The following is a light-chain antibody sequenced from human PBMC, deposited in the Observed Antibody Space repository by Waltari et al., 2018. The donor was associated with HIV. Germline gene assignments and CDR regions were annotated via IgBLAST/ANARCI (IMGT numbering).Light chain of an antibody. CDR2: WAS. V-gene: IGKV4-1*01. J-gene: IGKJ4*02. Sequence: DIVMTQSPDSLAVSLGERVIINCKSSRTILYNSDNRNYLAWYQQKPGQAPRILIYWASTRAFGVPERFSGGGSGTDFSLTISSLQDDDVAIYFCQQYYSLPVTFGGGTKVERK. CDR1: RTILYNSDNRNY. CDR3: QQYYSLPVT.